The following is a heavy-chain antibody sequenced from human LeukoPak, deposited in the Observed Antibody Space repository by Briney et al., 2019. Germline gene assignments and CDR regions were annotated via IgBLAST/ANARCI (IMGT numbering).Heavy chain of an antibody. CDR1: GFSLTSNGVA. Sequence: SGPTLVNPTQTLTLTCTFSGFSLTSNGVAMAWIRQPPGKPLEWLAVLYWDGDERYTPSLKSRLSISKDTSKNLVFLTMTNMEPVDTATYYCAHRPGDFWIGYRFDFWGQGTLVTVSS. CDR3: AHRPGDFWIGYRFDF. CDR2: LYWDGDE. V-gene: IGHV2-5*02. J-gene: IGHJ4*02. D-gene: IGHD3-3*01.